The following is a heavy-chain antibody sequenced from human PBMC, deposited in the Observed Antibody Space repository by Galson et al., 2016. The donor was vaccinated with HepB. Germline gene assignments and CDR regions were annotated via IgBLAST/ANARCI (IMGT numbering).Heavy chain of an antibody. CDR2: ISFDAINK. J-gene: IGHJ2*01. V-gene: IGHV3-30-3*01. Sequence: SLRLSCAASGFTFSSFAMHWVRQAPGKGLEWVAGISFDAINKKYADSVKGRFTISRDNSKNTQYLQMNSLRGDDTAVYYCARFSNPSPHEYFDLWGHGTVATVSS. CDR1: GFTFSSFA. CDR3: ARFSNPSPHEYFDL.